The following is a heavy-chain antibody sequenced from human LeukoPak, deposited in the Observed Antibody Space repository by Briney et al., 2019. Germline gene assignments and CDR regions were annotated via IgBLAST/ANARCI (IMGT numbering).Heavy chain of an antibody. CDR1: GFTFSSYT. D-gene: IGHD2-2*01. CDR3: AKGYCSSTSCYPGAFDI. J-gene: IGHJ3*02. Sequence: GGSLRPSCAASGFTFSSYTMSWVRQAPGKGLEWVSAISGSGGSTYYADSVKGRFTISRDNFKNTLYLQMNSLRAEDTAVYYCAKGYCSSTSCYPGAFDIWGQGTMVTVSS. CDR2: ISGSGGST. V-gene: IGHV3-23*01.